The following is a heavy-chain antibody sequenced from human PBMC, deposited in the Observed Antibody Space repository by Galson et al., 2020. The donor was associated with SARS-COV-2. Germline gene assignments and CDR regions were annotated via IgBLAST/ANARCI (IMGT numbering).Heavy chain of an antibody. CDR2: INDSGTA. CDR3: ARGAGPVKSSRGVIIGFDH. J-gene: IGHJ4*02. CDR1: GGSITSGSYY. D-gene: IGHD3-10*01. Sequence: ASETLSLTCTVSGGSITSGSYYWSWIRQHPGKGLEWIGNINDSGTANYNPSLKSRLSISGDTSKNQFSLNLSSVTAADTAVYYCARGAGPVKSSRGVIIGFDHWGQGTLVTVAS. V-gene: IGHV4-31*03.